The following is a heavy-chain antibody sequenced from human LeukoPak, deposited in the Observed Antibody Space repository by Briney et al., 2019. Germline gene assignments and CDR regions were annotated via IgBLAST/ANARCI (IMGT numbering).Heavy chain of an antibody. CDR1: GFTSSTYS. D-gene: IGHD4-23*01. CDR3: ARASLDYGGFDY. CDR2: ISSSSSII. V-gene: IGHV3-48*04. J-gene: IGHJ4*02. Sequence: GRSLRLSCAASGFTSSTYSMNWVRQAPGKGLEWVSYISSSSSIIYYADSVKGRFTISRDNAKNSLYLQMNSLRAEDTAVYYCARASLDYGGFDYWGQGTLVTVSS.